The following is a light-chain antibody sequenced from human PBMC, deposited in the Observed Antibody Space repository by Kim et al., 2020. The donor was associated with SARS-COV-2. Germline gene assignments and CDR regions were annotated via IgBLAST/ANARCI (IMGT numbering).Light chain of an antibody. CDR1: QVINNY. J-gene: IGKJ1*01. CDR2: AAS. CDR3: QQCQGAPWT. Sequence: VGDRLTIAGPASQVINNYLAWYQQKPGKVPKLLIYAASALRSGVPSRFSGSGSGTDFTLTITSLQPEDVAVYYCQQCQGAPWTFGHGTKVEIK. V-gene: IGKV1-27*01.